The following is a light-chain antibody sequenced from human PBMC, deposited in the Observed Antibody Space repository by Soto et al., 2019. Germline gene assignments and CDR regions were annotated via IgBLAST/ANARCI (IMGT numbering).Light chain of an antibody. J-gene: IGKJ2*01. V-gene: IGKV3-11*01. CDR3: QQRSIRPYT. CDR2: YTF. Sequence: IVLTQSPATLSLSPGETATLSCRASQSVTSFLAWYQQKPGQAPRLLIYYTFNRAAGIPTRFSGSGSGTDFTLTISSLESEDFAVYHCQQRSIRPYTFGQGTKLEIK. CDR1: QSVTSF.